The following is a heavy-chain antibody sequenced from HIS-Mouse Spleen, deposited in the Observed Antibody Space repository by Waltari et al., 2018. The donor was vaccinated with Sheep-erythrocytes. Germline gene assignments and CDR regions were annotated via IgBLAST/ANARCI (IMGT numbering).Heavy chain of an antibody. CDR1: GFTFSIYW. V-gene: IGHV3-74*01. CDR3: ARAISSADAFDI. J-gene: IGHJ3*02. D-gene: IGHD3-16*02. Sequence: EVQLVESGGGLVQPGGSLRLSCAASGFTFSIYWLHLARQALGKGLVWVSRINSDGSSTSYADSVKGRFTISRDNAKNTLYLQMNSLRAEDTAVYYCARAISSADAFDIWGQGTMVTVSS. CDR2: INSDGSST.